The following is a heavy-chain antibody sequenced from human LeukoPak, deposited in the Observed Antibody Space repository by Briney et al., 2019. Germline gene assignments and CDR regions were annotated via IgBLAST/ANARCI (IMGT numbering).Heavy chain of an antibody. CDR2: VYYSGKN. J-gene: IGHJ5*02. CDR3: AATLANWNYVPFLDP. V-gene: IGHV4-59*01. D-gene: IGHD1-7*01. Sequence: PSETLSLSCTVSGGAISRYYWSWIRQPPGKGLEWIGCVYYSGKNNYNPSLKSRATMSADASKNQFSLKLSSVTAADTAVYYCAATLANWNYVPFLDPWGQGTLVTVSS. CDR1: GGAISRYY.